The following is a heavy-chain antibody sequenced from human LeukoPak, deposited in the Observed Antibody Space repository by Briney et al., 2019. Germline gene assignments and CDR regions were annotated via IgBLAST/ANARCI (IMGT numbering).Heavy chain of an antibody. V-gene: IGHV5-51*01. CDR1: GYRFTNDW. CDR2: IYPGDSDT. CDR3: ARAGTTYYDY. Sequence: GESLKISCKGSGYRFTNDWIGWVRQMPGKGLEWMGTIYPGDSDTRDSPSFQGQVTISADKSISTAYLQWSSLKASDTAMYYCARAGTTYYDYWGQGTLVTVSS. J-gene: IGHJ4*02. D-gene: IGHD1-7*01.